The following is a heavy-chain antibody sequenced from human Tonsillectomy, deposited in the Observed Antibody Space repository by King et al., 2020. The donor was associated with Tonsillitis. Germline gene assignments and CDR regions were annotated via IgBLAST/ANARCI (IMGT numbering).Heavy chain of an antibody. D-gene: IGHD1-7*01. J-gene: IGHJ3*01. CDR2: IWYDGSNK. V-gene: IGHV3-33*06. Sequence: VQLVESGGGVVQPGRSLRLSCAASGFTFSSYGMHWVRQAPGKGLEWVAGIWYDGSNKYYADFVKGRFTISRDNSKNTLYLHMNSLRAEDTAVFYCAKDMTSNWDSPNDAFDVWGQGTMVTVSS. CDR3: AKDMTSNWDSPNDAFDV. CDR1: GFTFSSYG.